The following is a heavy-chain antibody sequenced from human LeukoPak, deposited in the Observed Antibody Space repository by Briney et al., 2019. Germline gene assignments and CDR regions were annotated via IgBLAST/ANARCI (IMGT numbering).Heavy chain of an antibody. V-gene: IGHV4-59*01. CDR3: ARVRDYYYDNCGYYDY. CDR2: IYYSGNT. J-gene: IGHJ4*02. D-gene: IGHD3-22*01. CDR1: GGSIGGYF. Sequence: SSETLSLTCTVSGGSIGGYFWTWIRQAPGKGLEWIGHIYYSGNTNYDPSLKNRVSITVDTSKNQISLKLTSVTSADTAKYYCARVRDYYYDNCGYYDYWGQGTLVTVSS.